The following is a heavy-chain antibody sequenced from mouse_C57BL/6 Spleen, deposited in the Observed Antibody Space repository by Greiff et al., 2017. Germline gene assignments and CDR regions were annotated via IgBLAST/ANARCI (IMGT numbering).Heavy chain of an antibody. CDR3: ARDYYGSRDYFDV. Sequence: EVKLMESGGGLVKPGGSLKLSCAASGFTFSSYAMSWVRQTPEQRLEWVATISDGGSYTDYPDNVKGRFTISRDNAKNNLYLQMSHLKSEDTAMYYCARDYYGSRDYFDVWGTGTTVTVSS. J-gene: IGHJ1*03. D-gene: IGHD1-1*01. CDR1: GFTFSSYA. V-gene: IGHV5-4*01. CDR2: ISDGGSYT.